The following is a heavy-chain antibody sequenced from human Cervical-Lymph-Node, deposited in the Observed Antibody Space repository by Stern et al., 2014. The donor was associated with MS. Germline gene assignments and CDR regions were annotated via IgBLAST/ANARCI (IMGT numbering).Heavy chain of an antibody. J-gene: IGHJ4*02. CDR3: ATARPTQWELPLFDY. Sequence: VQLVESVAEVKKPGASVKVSCKVSGYTLTELSMHWVRQAPGKGLEWMGGFDPEDGETSYAQKFQGRVTMTEDTSTDTAYMELSSLRSEDTAVYYCATARPTQWELPLFDYWGQGTLVTVSS. V-gene: IGHV1-24*01. CDR2: FDPEDGET. D-gene: IGHD1-26*01. CDR1: GYTLTELS.